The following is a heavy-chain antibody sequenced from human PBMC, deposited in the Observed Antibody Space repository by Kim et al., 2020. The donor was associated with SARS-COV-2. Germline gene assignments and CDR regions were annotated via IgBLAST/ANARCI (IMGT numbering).Heavy chain of an antibody. CDR3: ARPRNLGELSFGY. J-gene: IGHJ4*02. CDR1: GYSFTSYW. CDR2: IYPGDSDT. Sequence: GESLKISCKGSGYSFTSYWIGWVRQMPGKGLEWMGIIYPGDSDTRYSPSFQGQVTISADQSITTSYLQWSSLKASDTAMYYCARPRNLGELSFGYWGQGTLVTVSS. V-gene: IGHV5-51*01. D-gene: IGHD3-16*02.